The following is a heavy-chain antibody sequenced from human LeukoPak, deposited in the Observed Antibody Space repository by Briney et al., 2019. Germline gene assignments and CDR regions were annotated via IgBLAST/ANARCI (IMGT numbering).Heavy chain of an antibody. V-gene: IGHV3-21*01. J-gene: IGHJ4*02. D-gene: IGHD2-15*01. CDR3: ARVLETDCSGGSCYSGLDY. Sequence: GGSLRLSCAASGFTFSSYNMNWVRQAPGKGLEWVSSISRTSSYIYYADSVKGRLTISRDNAQNSLYLQMNSLRVEDTAVYYCARVLETDCSGGSCYSGLDYWGQGTLVTVSS. CDR2: ISRTSSYI. CDR1: GFTFSSYN.